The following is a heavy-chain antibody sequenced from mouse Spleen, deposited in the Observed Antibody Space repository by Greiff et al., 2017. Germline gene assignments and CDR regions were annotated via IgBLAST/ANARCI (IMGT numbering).Heavy chain of an antibody. CDR3: ARDQDYYAMDY. J-gene: IGHJ4*01. CDR2: ISSGSSTI. CDR1: GFTFSDYG. Sequence: EVKLMESGGGLVKPGGSLKLSCAASGFTFSDYGMHWVRQAPEKGLEWVAYISSGSSTIYYADTVKGRFTISRDNAKNTLFLQMTSLRSEDTAMYYCARDQDYYAMDYWGQGTSVTVSS. V-gene: IGHV5-17*01.